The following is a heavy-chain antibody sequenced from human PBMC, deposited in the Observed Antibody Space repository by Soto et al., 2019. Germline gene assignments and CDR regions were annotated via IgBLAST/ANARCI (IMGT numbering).Heavy chain of an antibody. CDR1: GGYISSGGYY. D-gene: IGHD1-1*01. Sequence: PSETLSLTCTVSGGYISSGGYYWSWIRQHPGKGLEWIGYIYYSGSTYYNPSLKSRVTISVDTSKNQFSLKLSSVTAADTAVYYCARWPQLETRFDYWGQGTLVTVSS. V-gene: IGHV4-31*03. CDR2: IYYSGST. CDR3: ARWPQLETRFDY. J-gene: IGHJ4*02.